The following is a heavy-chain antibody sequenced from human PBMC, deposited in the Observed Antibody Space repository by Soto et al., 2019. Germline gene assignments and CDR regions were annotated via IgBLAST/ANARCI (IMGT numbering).Heavy chain of an antibody. J-gene: IGHJ5*02. CDR2: INAGNGNT. CDR1: GYTFTSYA. CDR3: ARDYGYYGSGSWDNWFVP. D-gene: IGHD3-10*01. Sequence: ASVKVSCKASGYTFTSYAMHWVRQAPGQRLEWMGWINAGNGNTKYSQKFQGRVTITRDTSASTAYMELSSLRSEDTAVYYCARDYGYYGSGSWDNWFVPWGQGTLVTISS. V-gene: IGHV1-3*01.